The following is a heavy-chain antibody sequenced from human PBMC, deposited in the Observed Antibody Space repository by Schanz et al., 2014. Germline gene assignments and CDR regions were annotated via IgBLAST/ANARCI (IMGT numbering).Heavy chain of an antibody. CDR1: GYTFTSYG. J-gene: IGHJ6*02. V-gene: IGHV1-69*09. D-gene: IGHD6-19*01. Sequence: QVQLVQSGTEVKKPGASVKVSCKASGYTFTSYGINWVRQAPGQGLEWLGRIMPLRGIGNNAWKFQDRLTITADKSMNLTYMELSSLGTEDTAVYYCTRLRRADPNGFDVWGQGTTVTVS. CDR2: IMPLRGIG. CDR3: TRLRRADPNGFDV.